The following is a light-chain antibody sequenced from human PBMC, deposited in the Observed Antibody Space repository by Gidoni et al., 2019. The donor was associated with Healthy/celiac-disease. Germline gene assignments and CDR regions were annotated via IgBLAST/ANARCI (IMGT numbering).Light chain of an antibody. CDR1: QGISID. J-gene: IGKJ1*01. CDR2: AAS. CDR3: LHHNSYPWT. Sequence: DLQMTQSTSSLSAAVGDRVKITCRARQGISIDLCGYQQQPGNAPTRLLYAASSVQSGVPSMFSGSGSGTEFTLTISSLQPDDFSTYYCLHHNSYPWTFGQGTKVEIK. V-gene: IGKV1-17*01.